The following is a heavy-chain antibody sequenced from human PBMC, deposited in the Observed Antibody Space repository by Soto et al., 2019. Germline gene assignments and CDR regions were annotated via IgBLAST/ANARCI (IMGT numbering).Heavy chain of an antibody. V-gene: IGHV3-23*01. J-gene: IGHJ4*02. Sequence: EVQLLESGGGLGQPGGSLRLSCAASGFTFTSYAMSWVRQAPGKGLEWVSAISGSGGSTYYADSVKGRFTISRDNSKNTLYLQMNSLRAEDTAVYYCARHSGYGVLGDYWGQGTLVTVSS. D-gene: IGHD5-12*01. CDR1: GFTFTSYA. CDR2: ISGSGGST. CDR3: ARHSGYGVLGDY.